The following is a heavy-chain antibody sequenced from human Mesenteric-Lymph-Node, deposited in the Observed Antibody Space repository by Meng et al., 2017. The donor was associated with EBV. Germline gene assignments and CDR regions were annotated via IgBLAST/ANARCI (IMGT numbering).Heavy chain of an antibody. CDR1: GFTFSRYW. CDR3: SRDLVGSDDD. D-gene: IGHD6-25*01. V-gene: IGHV3-74*01. Sequence: VQLVESGGALVQPGASLRLCCAASGFTFSRYWMHWVRQAPGKGLVWVSRTNEDGGITTYADSVKGRFTISRDNTKNTLYLQMNSLRAEDTGVYFCSRDLVGSDDDWGQGTLVTVSS. CDR2: TNEDGGIT. J-gene: IGHJ4*02.